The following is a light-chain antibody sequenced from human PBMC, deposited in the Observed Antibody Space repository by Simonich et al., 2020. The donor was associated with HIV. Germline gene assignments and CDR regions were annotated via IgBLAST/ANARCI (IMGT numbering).Light chain of an antibody. Sequence: SYELTQPPSVSVSPGQTPRITCSGDALPEKHAYWYQQKSGQAPVLVIYEDNKRPSGIPERFTGSRSGTMATLTISGAQVEDEADYYCYSTDSSGTLWVFGGGTKLTVL. J-gene: IGLJ3*02. CDR1: ALPEKH. CDR3: YSTDSSGTLWV. V-gene: IGLV3-10*01. CDR2: EDN.